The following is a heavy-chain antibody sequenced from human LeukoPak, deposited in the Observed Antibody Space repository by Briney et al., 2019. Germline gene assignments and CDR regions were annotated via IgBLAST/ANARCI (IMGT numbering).Heavy chain of an antibody. V-gene: IGHV4-38-2*02. J-gene: IGHJ5*02. CDR2: IHEGGRT. D-gene: IGHD6-6*01. CDR3: ARAARPTNNWFDP. CDR1: GYSLSSDSF. Sequence: PSETLSLTCSVSGYSLSSDSFWGWIRQPPGKGLEWVGTIHEGGRTFYNSSLKSRVTISIDTSKNQFSLEVNSVTAADTAVYYCARAARPTNNWFDPWGQGTLVTVSS.